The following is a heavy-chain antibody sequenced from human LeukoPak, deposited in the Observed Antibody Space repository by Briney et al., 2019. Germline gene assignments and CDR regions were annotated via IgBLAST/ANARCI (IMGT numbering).Heavy chain of an antibody. CDR1: GGTFSSYA. V-gene: IGHV1-69*13. CDR2: IIPIFGTA. J-gene: IGHJ3*02. Sequence: ASVKVSCKASGGTFSSYAISWVRQAPGQGLEWMGGIIPIFGTANYAQKFQGRVTITADESTSTAYMELSSLRSEDTAVYYCAGYDYVWGSYRYDAFGIWGQGTMVTVSS. CDR3: AGYDYVWGSYRYDAFGI. D-gene: IGHD3-16*02.